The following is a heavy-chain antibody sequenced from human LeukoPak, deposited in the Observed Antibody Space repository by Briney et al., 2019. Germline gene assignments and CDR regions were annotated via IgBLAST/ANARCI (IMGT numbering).Heavy chain of an antibody. J-gene: IGHJ6*02. CDR2: ISNDGSNK. V-gene: IGHV3-30*18. Sequence: PGRSLRLSCAASGCTFSSYGMHWVRQAPGKGLEWVAVISNDGSNKYYADSVKGRFTISRDNSKNTLYLQMNSLRAEDTAVYYCAKDRYRYSNYVGGSYYYYYGMDVWGQGTTVTVSS. CDR3: AKDRYRYSNYVGGSYYYYYGMDV. D-gene: IGHD4-11*01. CDR1: GCTFSSYG.